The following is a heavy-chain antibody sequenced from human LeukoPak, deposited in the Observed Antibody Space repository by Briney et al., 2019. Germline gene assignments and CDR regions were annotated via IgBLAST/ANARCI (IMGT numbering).Heavy chain of an antibody. D-gene: IGHD6-19*01. CDR3: AKDRGLSYSSGWGSAFDP. J-gene: IGHJ5*02. Sequence: SGGSLRLSCAASGFTFSSYGMHWVRQAPGKGLEWVAFIRYDGSNKYYADSVKGRFTISRDNSKNTLYLQMNSLRAEDTAVYYCAKDRGLSYSSGWGSAFDPWGQGTLVTVSS. V-gene: IGHV3-30*02. CDR2: IRYDGSNK. CDR1: GFTFSSYG.